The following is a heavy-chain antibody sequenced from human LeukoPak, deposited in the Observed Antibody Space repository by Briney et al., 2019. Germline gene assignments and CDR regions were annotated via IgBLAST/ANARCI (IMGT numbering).Heavy chain of an antibody. J-gene: IGHJ4*02. CDR3: AKVGASGDSARHDY. V-gene: IGHV4-38-2*01. Sequence: SETLSLTCAVSGYSISSGSYWGWIRQPPGKGLEWIGNMFHSGDTYHNPSLKSPVTIAADTSKNQFSLKLTSVTAADTAVYYCAKVGASGDSARHDYWGQGTLVTVSS. CDR1: GYSISSGSY. D-gene: IGHD4-17*01. CDR2: MFHSGDT.